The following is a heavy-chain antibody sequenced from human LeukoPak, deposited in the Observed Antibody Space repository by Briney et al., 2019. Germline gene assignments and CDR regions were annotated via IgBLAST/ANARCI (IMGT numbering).Heavy chain of an antibody. CDR2: IYYSGST. CDR1: GGSISSHY. V-gene: IGHV4-59*11. CDR3: ARTPNYYMDV. J-gene: IGHJ6*03. Sequence: SETLSLTCTVSGGSISSHYWSWIRQPPGKGLGWIGYIYYSGSTNYNPSLKSRVTISVDTSKNQFSLKLSSVTAADTAVYYCARTPNYYMDVWGKGTTVTVSS.